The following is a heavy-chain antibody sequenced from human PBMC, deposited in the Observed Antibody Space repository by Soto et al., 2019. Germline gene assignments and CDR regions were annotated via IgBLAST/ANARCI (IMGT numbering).Heavy chain of an antibody. CDR1: GFTFSTYA. D-gene: IGHD1-1*01. J-gene: IGHJ6*02. CDR3: ARDAGANCDVGMDV. V-gene: IGHV3-30-3*01. CDR2: ISYDGSNK. Sequence: QVQLVESGGGVVQPGRSLRLSCAASGFTFSTYAMHWVRQAPGKGLEWVAVISYDGSNKYDADSVKGRFTISRDNSKNTLYLQMNSLRAVDTAVYYSARDAGANCDVGMDVWGQGTTVTVSS.